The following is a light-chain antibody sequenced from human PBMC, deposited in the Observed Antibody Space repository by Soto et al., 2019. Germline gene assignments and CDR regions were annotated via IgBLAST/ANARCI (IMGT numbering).Light chain of an antibody. CDR2: KAS. CDR3: QQYNSYSPLT. V-gene: IGKV1-5*03. J-gene: IGKJ4*01. CDR1: QSISSY. Sequence: DIQMTQSPSSLSASVGDRVTITCRASQSISSYLNWYQQKPGKAPKLLIYKASTLKSGVPSRFSGSGSGTEFTLTISFLQPDDFATYYCQQYNSYSPLTFGGGTKVDIK.